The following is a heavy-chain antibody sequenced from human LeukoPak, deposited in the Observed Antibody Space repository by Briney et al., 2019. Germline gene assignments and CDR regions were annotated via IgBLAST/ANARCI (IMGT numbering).Heavy chain of an antibody. CDR3: ARDFRDAFDI. CDR1: GFNFSSYA. Sequence: GGSLRLSCAASGFNFSSYAMHGVGRAPGKGLEGVAVISYDGSNKYYADSVKGRFTISRDNSENTLYLQMNSLRAEDTAVYYCARDFRDAFDIWGQGTMVTVSS. J-gene: IGHJ3*02. CDR2: ISYDGSNK. V-gene: IGHV3-30*01. D-gene: IGHD2/OR15-2a*01.